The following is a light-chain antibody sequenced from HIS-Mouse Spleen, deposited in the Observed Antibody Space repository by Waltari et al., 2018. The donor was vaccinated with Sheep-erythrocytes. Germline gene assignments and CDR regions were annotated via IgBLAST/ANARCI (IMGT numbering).Light chain of an antibody. CDR2: RNN. CDR1: SPNIGRNT. V-gene: IGLV1-44*01. J-gene: IGLJ2*01. CDR3: AAWDDSLNGVV. Sequence: QSVLTPPPSASGTPGQRVTISCYGSSPNIGRNTVNWYQQLPGTAPKLLIYRNNHRPSGVPYRFSGSKSGTSASLAISGLQSEDEADYYCAAWDDSLNGVVFGGGTKLTVL.